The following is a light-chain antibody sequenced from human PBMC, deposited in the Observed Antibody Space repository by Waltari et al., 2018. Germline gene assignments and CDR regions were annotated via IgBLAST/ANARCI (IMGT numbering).Light chain of an antibody. V-gene: IGLV2-14*03. CDR1: NRDIGGYNF. Sequence: QSALTQPASVSGSPGQSITISCTGSNRDIGGYNFVPWYQQHPGKAPKLMIYDLNKRPSGVSNRFSASKSGKTASLTISGLQAEDEANYYCSSYTTSSTLVFGGGTKVTVL. CDR3: SSYTTSSTLV. J-gene: IGLJ2*01. CDR2: DLN.